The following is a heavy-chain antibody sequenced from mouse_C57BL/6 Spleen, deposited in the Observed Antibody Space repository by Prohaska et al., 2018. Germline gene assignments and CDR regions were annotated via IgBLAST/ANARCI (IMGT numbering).Heavy chain of an antibody. Sequence: WIWIRQSPGKPLECMGYITHSGESFYTPSLQSPSSSTRETSKNQFFLQLNSVTTEDTAMYYCAGESDGYYVFAYWGQGTLVTVSA. D-gene: IGHD2-3*01. V-gene: IGHV12-3*01. J-gene: IGHJ3*01. CDR2: ITHSGES. CDR3: AGESDGYYVFAY.